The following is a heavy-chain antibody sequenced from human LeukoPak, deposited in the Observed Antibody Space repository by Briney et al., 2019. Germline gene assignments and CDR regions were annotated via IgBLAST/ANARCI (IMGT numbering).Heavy chain of an antibody. CDR3: AKVLLGIDAFDI. Sequence: ASVKVSCKASGYTFTGYYMHWVRQAPGQGLEWMGIINPSGGSTSYAQKFQGRVTMTRGMSTSTVYMELSSLRSEDTAVYYCAKVLLGIDAFDIWGQGTMVTVSS. V-gene: IGHV1-46*01. CDR2: INPSGGST. CDR1: GYTFTGYY. J-gene: IGHJ3*02. D-gene: IGHD1-1*01.